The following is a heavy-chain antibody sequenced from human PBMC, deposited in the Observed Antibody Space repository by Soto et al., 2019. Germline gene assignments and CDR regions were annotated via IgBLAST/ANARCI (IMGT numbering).Heavy chain of an antibody. Sequence: GGSLRLSCEASGLSFSSLWMTWLRQAPGKGLEWVANIKEDGSQRNYLDSVEGRFTISRDNAKNSLYLQMTNLRAEDTATYYCVTGTIHFGYCGQGTLVTVSS. J-gene: IGHJ4*02. CDR3: VTGTIHFGY. CDR2: IKEDGSQR. CDR1: GLSFSSLW. V-gene: IGHV3-7*01.